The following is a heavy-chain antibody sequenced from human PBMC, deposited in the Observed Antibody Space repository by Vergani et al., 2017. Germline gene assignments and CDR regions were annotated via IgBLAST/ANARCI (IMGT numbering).Heavy chain of an antibody. CDR3: ASAVYSSSWYHFDY. CDR2: IHYSGST. V-gene: IGHV4-39*01. Sequence: QLQLQESGPGLVKPSETLSLTCTVSGGSIISSSYYWGWIRQPPGKGLEWIGSIHYSGSTYYNPSLKSRVTISVYTSKNQFSLKLSSVTAAETAVYYCASAVYSSSWYHFDYWGQGTLVTVSS. J-gene: IGHJ4*02. CDR1: GGSIISSSYY. D-gene: IGHD6-13*01.